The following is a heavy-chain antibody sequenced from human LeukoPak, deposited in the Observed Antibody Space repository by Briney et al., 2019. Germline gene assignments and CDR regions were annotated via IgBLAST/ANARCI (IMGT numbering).Heavy chain of an antibody. CDR3: VKDPRDTYGTNWFVS. Sequence: GGSLSLSCVASGFSFCNYAMSWVRQAPGKGLQWVSQISGTGGATWYAGFARDRFTISRDNSKTTLHLQMSGLRVEDTAMYYCVKDPRDTYGTNWFVSWGQGTLLIVSS. CDR2: ISGTGGAT. V-gene: IGHV3-23*01. CDR1: GFSFCNYA. D-gene: IGHD2-21*01. J-gene: IGHJ5*01.